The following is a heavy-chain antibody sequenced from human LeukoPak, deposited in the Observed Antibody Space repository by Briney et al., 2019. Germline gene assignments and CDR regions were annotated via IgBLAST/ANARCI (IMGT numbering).Heavy chain of an antibody. D-gene: IGHD3-9*01. CDR2: ISGSGGST. CDR1: GFTFSSHA. Sequence: PGRSLRLSCAASGFTFSSHAMHWVRQAPGKGLEWVSAISGSGGSTYYADSVKGRFTISRDNSKNTLYLQMNSLRAEDTAVYYCAKGGYFDWLSVPGYFDYWGQGTLVTVSS. J-gene: IGHJ4*02. V-gene: IGHV3-23*01. CDR3: AKGGYFDWLSVPGYFDY.